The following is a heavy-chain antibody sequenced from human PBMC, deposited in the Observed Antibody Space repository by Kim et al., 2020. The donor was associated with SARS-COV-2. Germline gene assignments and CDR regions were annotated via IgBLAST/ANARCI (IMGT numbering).Heavy chain of an antibody. CDR1: GFTFDDYA. CDR3: AKDIGGTAMANYYYYGMDV. CDR2: ISWNSGSI. J-gene: IGHJ6*02. V-gene: IGHV3-9*01. Sequence: GGSLRLSCAASGFTFDDYAMHWVRQAPGKGLEWVSGISWNSGSIGYADSVKGRFTISRDNAKNSLYLQMNSLRAEDTALYYCAKDIGGTAMANYYYYGMDVWGQGTTVTVSS. D-gene: IGHD5-18*01.